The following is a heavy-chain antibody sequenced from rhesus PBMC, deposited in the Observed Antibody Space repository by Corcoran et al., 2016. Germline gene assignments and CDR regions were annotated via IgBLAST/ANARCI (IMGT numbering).Heavy chain of an antibody. D-gene: IGHD3-3*01. V-gene: IGHV4S7*01. CDR1: GGSISGGYG. CDR2: IYSSSGKT. J-gene: IGHJ2*01. CDR3: ARSYYNFWSGHWYFDI. Sequence: QVQLQESGPGLLKPSETLSLTCAVSGGSISGGYGWGWIRQPPGTGRELIGSIYSSSGKTYYNPSLKSRATISTDTSKNQFSLKLSSVTAADTAVYYCARSYYNFWSGHWYFDIWGPGTPITISS.